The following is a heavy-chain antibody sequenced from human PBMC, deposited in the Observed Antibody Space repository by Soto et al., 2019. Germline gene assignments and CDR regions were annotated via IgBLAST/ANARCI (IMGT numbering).Heavy chain of an antibody. CDR1: GYSFTSYW. CDR3: ARMDGNYRALGGY. D-gene: IGHD1-7*01. CDR2: IDPSDSYT. V-gene: IGHV5-10-1*01. J-gene: IGHJ4*02. Sequence: GPSLTISCKGSGYSFTSYWISWVRQMPGKGLEWMGRIDPSDSYTNYSPSFQGHVTISADKSISTAYLQWSSLKASDTAMYYCARMDGNYRALGGYWAQGTMGTVSA.